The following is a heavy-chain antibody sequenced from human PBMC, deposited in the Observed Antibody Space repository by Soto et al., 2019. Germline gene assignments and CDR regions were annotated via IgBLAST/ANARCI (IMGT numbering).Heavy chain of an antibody. J-gene: IGHJ6*03. CDR3: ARHAYYYDSSGYKNYQATYYIYM. CDR1: GGSFRDHY. CDR2: IYYSGST. D-gene: IGHD3-22*01. V-gene: IGHV4-59*08. Sequence: SETLSLTCSVSGGSFRDHYWTWIRQPPGKGLEWIGYIYYSGSTNYNPSLKSRVTISVDTSKNQFSLKLSSVTAADTAVYYCARHAYYYDSSGYKNYQATYYIYM.